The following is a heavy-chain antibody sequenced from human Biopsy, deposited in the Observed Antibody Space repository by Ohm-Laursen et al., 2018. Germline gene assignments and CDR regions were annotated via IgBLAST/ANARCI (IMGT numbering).Heavy chain of an antibody. V-gene: IGHV1-46*01. Sequence: ASVKVSCKGSEFSFSRYDMHWVRQAPGRGLEWMGIISPSGGGTMDTQKFQDRLTMTRDMSTSTVHMELKSLKSEDTAVYYCAIFEGYSDDNLDYEHYGMDVWGQGTTVTVSS. CDR2: ISPSGGGT. J-gene: IGHJ6*02. D-gene: IGHD1-26*01. CDR3: AIFEGYSDDNLDYEHYGMDV. CDR1: EFSFSRYD.